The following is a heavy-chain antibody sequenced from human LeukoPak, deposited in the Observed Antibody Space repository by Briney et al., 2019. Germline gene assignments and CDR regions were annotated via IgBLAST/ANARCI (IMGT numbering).Heavy chain of an antibody. CDR2: TYYRSKWYN. CDR3: ARDHSSGAPPLGLFDY. Sequence: SQTPSLTCAISGDSVSSNSAAWNWIRQSPSRGLEWLGRTYYRSKWYNDYAVSVKSRITINPDTSKNQFSLQLNSVTPEDTAVYYCARDHSSGAPPLGLFDYWGQGTLVTVSS. V-gene: IGHV6-1*01. CDR1: GDSVSSNSAA. D-gene: IGHD6-19*01. J-gene: IGHJ4*02.